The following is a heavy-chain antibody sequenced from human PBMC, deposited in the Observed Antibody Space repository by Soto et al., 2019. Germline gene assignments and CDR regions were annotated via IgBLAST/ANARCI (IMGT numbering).Heavy chain of an antibody. Sequence: GGSLRLSCAASDFTFTNAWMNWVRQAPGKGLEWVGRIKSRTDGGTTDYAAPVKGRITISRDDSQNTVYLQLTSLKTDDTAVYYCTTEAPRFGGLLGWEGGYFDYWGQGAPVTVSS. J-gene: IGHJ4*02. CDR3: TTEAPRFGGLLGWEGGYFDY. CDR1: DFTFTNAW. D-gene: IGHD3-10*01. CDR2: IKSRTDGGTT. V-gene: IGHV3-15*07.